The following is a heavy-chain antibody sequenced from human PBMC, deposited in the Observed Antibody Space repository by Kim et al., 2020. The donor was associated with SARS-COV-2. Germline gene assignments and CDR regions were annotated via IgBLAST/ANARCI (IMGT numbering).Heavy chain of an antibody. CDR3: ARHADYYGSGAWGMDV. CDR1: GFTFSNYG. V-gene: IGHV3-33*05. J-gene: IGHJ6*02. CDR2: ISYDGSNK. D-gene: IGHD3-10*01. Sequence: GGSLRLSCAASGFTFSNYGMHWVRQAPGKGLEWVAVISYDGSNKYYADSVKGRFTISRDNSKNTLYLQMNSLRAEDTAVYYCARHADYYGSGAWGMDVWGRGTTVTVSS.